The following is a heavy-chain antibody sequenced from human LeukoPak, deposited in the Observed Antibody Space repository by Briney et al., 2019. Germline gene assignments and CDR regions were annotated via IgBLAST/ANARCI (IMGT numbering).Heavy chain of an antibody. D-gene: IGHD3-22*01. CDR3: ASGGDYYGSSGYYYFGSFDY. Sequence: SETLSLTCTVSGGSISSGGYYWSWIRQHPGKGLEWIGYIYYSGSTYYNPSLKSRVTISVDTSKNQFSLKLSSVTAADTAVYYCASGGDYYGSSGYYYFGSFDYWGQGTLVTVSS. CDR1: GGSISSGGYY. CDR2: IYYSGST. V-gene: IGHV4-31*03. J-gene: IGHJ4*02.